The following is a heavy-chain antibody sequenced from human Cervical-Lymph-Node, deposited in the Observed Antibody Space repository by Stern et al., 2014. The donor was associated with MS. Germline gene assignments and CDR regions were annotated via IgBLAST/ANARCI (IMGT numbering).Heavy chain of an antibody. CDR3: AKDRLGISDAFDI. D-gene: IGHD7-27*01. CDR2: ISPYDGDT. J-gene: IGHJ3*02. CDR1: GYTFTDYG. Sequence: VQLVQSGAEVKKPWASVKVSCKASGYTFTDYGVNWLRQAPGQGPEWMGWISPYDGDTKYAQKFQGRVTMTTDTSTNTAYMELRGLRSDDTAVYYCAKDRLGISDAFDIWGQGTMVTVSS. V-gene: IGHV1-18*01.